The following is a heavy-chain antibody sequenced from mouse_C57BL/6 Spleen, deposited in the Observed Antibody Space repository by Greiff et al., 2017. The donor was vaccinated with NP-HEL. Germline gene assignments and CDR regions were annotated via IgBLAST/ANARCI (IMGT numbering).Heavy chain of an antibody. Sequence: EVQLQHSLPYLVKPGASVKIPCKASGYTFTDYNMDWVKQSHGKSLEWIGDINPNNGGTIYNQKFKGKATLTVDKSSSTAYMELRSLTSEDTAVYYCARRSYYYGSEWYFDVWGTGTTVTVSS. V-gene: IGHV1-18*01. J-gene: IGHJ1*03. CDR2: INPNNGGT. CDR1: GYTFTDYN. CDR3: ARRSYYYGSEWYFDV. D-gene: IGHD1-1*01.